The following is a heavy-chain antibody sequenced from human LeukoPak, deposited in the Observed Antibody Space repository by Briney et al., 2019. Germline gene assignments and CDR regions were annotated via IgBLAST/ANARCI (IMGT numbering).Heavy chain of an antibody. CDR2: ISGSGGST. CDR1: GFTFSRYA. Sequence: PGGSLRLSCAASGFTFSRYAMSWVRKAPGKGLEWVSAISGSGGSTYYADSVEGRFTISRDNSKNTLYLQMNSLRAEDTAVYYCAKDRGGNGGYFDYWGQGTLVTVSS. CDR3: AKDRGGNGGYFDY. J-gene: IGHJ4*02. D-gene: IGHD2-15*01. V-gene: IGHV3-23*01.